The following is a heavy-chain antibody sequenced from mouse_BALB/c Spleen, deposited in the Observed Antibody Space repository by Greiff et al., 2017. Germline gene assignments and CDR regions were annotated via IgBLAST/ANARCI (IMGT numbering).Heavy chain of an antibody. Sequence: EVQRVESGGGLVKPGGSLKLSCAASGFTFSSYTMSWVRQTPEKRLEWVATISSGGGNTYYPDSVKGRFTISRDNAKNNLYLQMSSLRSEDTALYYCARSRGILLRYFDVWGAGTTVTVSS. CDR2: ISSGGGNT. J-gene: IGHJ1*01. CDR3: ARSRGILLRYFDV. V-gene: IGHV5-9*03. D-gene: IGHD1-1*01. CDR1: GFTFSSYT.